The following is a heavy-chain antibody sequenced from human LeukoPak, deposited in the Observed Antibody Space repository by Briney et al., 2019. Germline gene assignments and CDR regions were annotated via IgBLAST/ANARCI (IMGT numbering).Heavy chain of an antibody. D-gene: IGHD3-22*01. CDR3: ARELTTYYYDSSGYATGAFDY. J-gene: IGHJ4*02. Sequence: SETLSLTCTVSGGSISSHYWSWIRQPPGKGLEWIGYIYYSGSTNYNPSLKSRVTISVDTSKNQFPLKLSSVTAADTAVYYCARELTTYYYDSSGYATGAFDYWGQGTLVTVSS. CDR1: GGSISSHY. V-gene: IGHV4-59*11. CDR2: IYYSGST.